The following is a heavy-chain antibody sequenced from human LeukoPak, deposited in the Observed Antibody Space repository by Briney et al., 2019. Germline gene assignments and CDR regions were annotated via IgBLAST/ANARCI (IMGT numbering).Heavy chain of an antibody. J-gene: IGHJ5*02. CDR3: ARNNYSYRLDL. D-gene: IGHD1-1*01. CDR1: GFTFSSYG. V-gene: IGHV3-23*01. CDR2: ISGSGGST. Sequence: PGGSLRLSCAASGFTFSSYGMSWVRQAPGKGLEWISAISGSGGSTYYADSVKGRFTISRDNSKNTLYLHMNSLRAEDTAIYYCARNNYSYRLDLWGQGTLVTVSS.